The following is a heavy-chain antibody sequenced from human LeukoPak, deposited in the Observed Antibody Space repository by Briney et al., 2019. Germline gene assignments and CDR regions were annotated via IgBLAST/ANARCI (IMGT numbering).Heavy chain of an antibody. V-gene: IGHV3-7*01. D-gene: IGHD1-26*01. J-gene: IGHJ3*02. CDR3: ATNFWWELLLDAFDI. CDR2: IKQDGSEK. CDR1: GFTFSSYW. Sequence: PGGSLRLSCAASGFTFSSYWMSWVRQAPGKGLEWVANIKQDGSEKYYVDSVKGRFTISRDNAKNSLYLQMNSLRAEDTAVYYCATNFWWELLLDAFDIWSQGTMVTVSS.